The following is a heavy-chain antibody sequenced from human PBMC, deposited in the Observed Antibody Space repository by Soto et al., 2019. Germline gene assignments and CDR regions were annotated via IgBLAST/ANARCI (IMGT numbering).Heavy chain of an antibody. V-gene: IGHV3-30*04. CDR2: ISYDESTK. Sequence: QVQLVESGGGVVQPGRSLRLSCAASGFTFSRYPMHWVRQAPGKGLEWVAVISYDESTKDYTDSVKGRFTISRDNLKNTLYLRMDSLRGEDTAVYYCAREVGPFAYWGPGTRVTVSS. CDR3: AREVGPFAY. CDR1: GFTFSRYP. J-gene: IGHJ4*02. D-gene: IGHD1-26*01.